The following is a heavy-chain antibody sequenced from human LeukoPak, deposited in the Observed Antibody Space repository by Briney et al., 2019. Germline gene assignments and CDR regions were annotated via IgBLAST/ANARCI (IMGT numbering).Heavy chain of an antibody. D-gene: IGHD6-19*01. CDR2: INPGGGST. J-gene: IGHJ5*02. V-gene: IGHV1-46*01. CDR1: GYTFTSYF. Sequence: ASVKVSCKASGYTFTSYFMHWVRQAPGQGLEWMGIINPGGGSTTYAQKFQGRLTMTRDTSTSTFYMELSSLGSEDTAVYYCARAPSTVDVFDPWGQGTLVTVSS. CDR3: ARAPSTVDVFDP.